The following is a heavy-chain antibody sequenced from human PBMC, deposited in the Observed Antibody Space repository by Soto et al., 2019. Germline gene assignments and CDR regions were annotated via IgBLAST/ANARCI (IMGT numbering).Heavy chain of an antibody. J-gene: IGHJ5*02. CDR2: IKQDGSEK. Sequence: PGGSLRLSCAASGFTFSSYWMSWVRQAPGKGLEWVANIKQDGSEKYYVDSVKGRFTISRDNAKNSLYLQMNSLRAEDTAVYYCARAFIVVVAAAWFDPWGQGTLVTVSS. D-gene: IGHD2-15*01. V-gene: IGHV3-7*01. CDR1: GFTFSSYW. CDR3: ARAFIVVVAAAWFDP.